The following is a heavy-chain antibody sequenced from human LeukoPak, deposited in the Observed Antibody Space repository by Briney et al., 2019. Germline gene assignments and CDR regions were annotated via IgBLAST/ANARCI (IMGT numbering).Heavy chain of an antibody. Sequence: PGGSLRLSCAASGXTFSDHYMDWVRQAPGKGLEWVGRTRNKANSYTTEYAASVKGRFTISRDDSKNSLYLQMNSLKTEDTAVYYCARGAYGDDAFDIWGQGTMVTVSS. D-gene: IGHD4-17*01. J-gene: IGHJ3*02. CDR1: GXTFSDHY. V-gene: IGHV3-72*01. CDR3: ARGAYGDDAFDI. CDR2: TRNKANSYTT.